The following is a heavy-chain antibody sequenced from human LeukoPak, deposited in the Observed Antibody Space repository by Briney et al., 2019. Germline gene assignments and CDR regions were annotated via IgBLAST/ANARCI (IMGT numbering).Heavy chain of an antibody. Sequence: ASVKVSCKASGYTFTSYYMHWVRQAPGQGLEWMGIINPSGGSTSYAQKFQGRVTMTRDTSTSTVYMELSSLRSEDTAVYYCARGGIEMVTIDYFDYWGQGTLVTVPS. CDR1: GYTFTSYY. J-gene: IGHJ4*02. V-gene: IGHV1-46*01. CDR3: ARGGIEMVTIDYFDY. D-gene: IGHD5-24*01. CDR2: INPSGGST.